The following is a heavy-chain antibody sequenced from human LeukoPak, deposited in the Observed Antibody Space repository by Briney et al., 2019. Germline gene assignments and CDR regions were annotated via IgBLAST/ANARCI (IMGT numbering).Heavy chain of an antibody. CDR3: ARAGNYLYDYYKDV. D-gene: IGHD1-7*01. CDR1: GGSISSGSYY. Sequence: SQTLSLTCTVSGGSISSGSYYWSWIRQPAGKGLEWIGRIYTSGSTNYNPSLNSRVTISVDTSKNQFSLKLSSVAAADTAVYYCARAGNYLYDYYKDVWGKGTTVTVSS. V-gene: IGHV4-61*02. J-gene: IGHJ6*03. CDR2: IYTSGST.